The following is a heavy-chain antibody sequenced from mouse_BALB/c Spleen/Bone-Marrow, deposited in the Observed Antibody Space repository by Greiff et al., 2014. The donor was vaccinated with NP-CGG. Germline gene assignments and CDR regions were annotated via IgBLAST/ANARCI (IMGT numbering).Heavy chain of an antibody. CDR3: ARITTATGAMDY. CDR1: GFSLTSYG. J-gene: IGHJ4*01. CDR2: IWAGGST. V-gene: IGHV2-9*02. D-gene: IGHD1-2*01. Sequence: VQLQESGPGLVAPSQSLSITCTVSGFSLTSYGVHWVRQPPGKGLEWLGVIWAGGSTNYNSALMFRLSISKDNSKSQVFLKMNSLQTEDTAMYDCARITTATGAMDYWGQGTSVTVSS.